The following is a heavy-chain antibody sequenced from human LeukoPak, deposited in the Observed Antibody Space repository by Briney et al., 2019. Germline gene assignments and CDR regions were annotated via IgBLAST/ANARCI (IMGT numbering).Heavy chain of an antibody. V-gene: IGHV3-30*18. Sequence: GGSLRLSCAASGFTFSSYGMHWVRQAPGKGLEWVAVISYDGSNKYYADSVKGRFTISRDNSKNTLYLQMNSLRAEDTAVYYCAKEGRSSSWGYWGQGTLVTVSS. J-gene: IGHJ4*02. CDR2: ISYDGSNK. CDR3: AKEGRSSSWGY. D-gene: IGHD6-13*01. CDR1: GFTFSSYG.